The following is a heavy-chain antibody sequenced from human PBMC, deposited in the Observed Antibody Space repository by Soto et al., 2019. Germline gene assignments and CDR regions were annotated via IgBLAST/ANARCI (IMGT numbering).Heavy chain of an antibody. CDR2: IYYSGST. D-gene: IGHD3-9*01. J-gene: IGHJ5*02. CDR1: GGSISSSSYY. V-gene: IGHV4-39*01. CDR3: ASAYDILTGYYKVSNWFDP. Sequence: SETLSLTCTVSGGSISSSSYYWGWVRQPPGKGLEWIGSIYYSGSTYYNPSLKSRVTISVDTSKNQFSLKLSSVTAADTAVYYCASAYDILTGYYKVSNWFDPWGQGTLVTVSS.